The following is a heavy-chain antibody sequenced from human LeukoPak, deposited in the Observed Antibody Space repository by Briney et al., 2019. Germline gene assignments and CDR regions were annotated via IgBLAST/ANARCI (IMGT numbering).Heavy chain of an antibody. J-gene: IGHJ4*02. D-gene: IGHD2-15*01. CDR2: IRSRSAGGTT. CDR1: GLTFNSAW. CDR3: STGGGTHDY. V-gene: IGHV3-15*01. Sequence: PGGSLRLSCAASGLTFNSAWMSWVRQAPGKGLEWVGRIRSRSAGGTTEYGAPGKGRFTISRGDTKNTLYLKMKSPKNEDTSVYYCSTGGGTHDYWGQGTLVTVSS.